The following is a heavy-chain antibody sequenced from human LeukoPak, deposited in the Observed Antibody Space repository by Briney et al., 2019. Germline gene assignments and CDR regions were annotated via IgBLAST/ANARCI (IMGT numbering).Heavy chain of an antibody. CDR2: ISTSSNYI. J-gene: IGHJ4*02. D-gene: IGHD7-27*01. V-gene: IGHV3-21*01. Sequence: GGSLRLSCAASGLTFSSYTMNWVRQAPGKGLVRVSSISTSSNYIYYVDSVKGRFTISRDNAKNSLYLQMNSLRAEDTAVYYCARLNGARAFDSWGQGTQVTVSS. CDR3: ARLNGARAFDS. CDR1: GLTFSSYT.